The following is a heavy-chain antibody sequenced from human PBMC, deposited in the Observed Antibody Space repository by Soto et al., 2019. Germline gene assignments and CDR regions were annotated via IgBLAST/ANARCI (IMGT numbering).Heavy chain of an antibody. CDR2: IKHDGSVQ. V-gene: IGHV3-7*03. CDR3: ARAPYSNAWYRFDL. D-gene: IGHD4-4*01. CDR1: GFTFSGYC. Sequence: PGGSLRLSCEASGFTFSGYCMSWVRQAPGKGLEWVADIKHDGSVQYYVDSVKGRLTIPRDNAKKQLYLQMNGLRAEDTALYYCARAPYSNAWYRFDLWGQGTLVTVSS. J-gene: IGHJ4*02.